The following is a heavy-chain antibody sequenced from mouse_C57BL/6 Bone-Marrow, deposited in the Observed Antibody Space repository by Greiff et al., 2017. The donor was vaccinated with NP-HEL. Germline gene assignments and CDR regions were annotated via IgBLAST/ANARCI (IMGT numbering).Heavy chain of an antibody. J-gene: IGHJ1*03. CDR1: GYTFTSYW. D-gene: IGHD1-1*01. CDR2: IDPSDSYT. Sequence: QVQLQQPGAELVMPGASVKLSCKASGYTFTSYWMHWVKQRPGQGLEWIGEIDPSDSYTNYNQKFKGKSTLTVDKSSSTAYMQLSSLTSEDSAVYYCARPVLRYWYFDVWGTGTTVTVSS. CDR3: ARPVLRYWYFDV. V-gene: IGHV1-69*01.